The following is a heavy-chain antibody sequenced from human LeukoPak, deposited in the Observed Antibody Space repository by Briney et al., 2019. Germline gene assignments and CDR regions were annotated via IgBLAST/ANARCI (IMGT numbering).Heavy chain of an antibody. D-gene: IGHD6-13*01. CDR2: IKEDGSEK. CDR1: GFTFSRYW. J-gene: IGHJ4*02. V-gene: IGHV3-7*04. CDR3: ARAGYSNSCFDY. Sequence: GGSLRLSCAASGFTFSRYWMSWVRQAPGRGLEWVANIKEDGSEKDYVDSVKGRFTISRDGAKNSLHLQMNSLRAEDAAVYYCARAGYSNSCFDYWGQGTLVTVSS.